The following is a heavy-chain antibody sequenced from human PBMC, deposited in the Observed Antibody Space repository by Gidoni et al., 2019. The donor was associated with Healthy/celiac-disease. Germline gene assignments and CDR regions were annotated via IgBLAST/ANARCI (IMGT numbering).Heavy chain of an antibody. CDR2: ISSSGSTI. CDR3: ASGLTTGVVVTAVDY. J-gene: IGHJ4*02. Sequence: QVQLLASGGGLVKPGGSLRLSCAASGFTFSYYDMGWIRQAPGKGLEWVSYISSSGSTIYYADSVKGRFTISRDNAKNSLYLQMNSLRAEDTAVYYCASGLTTGVVVTAVDYWGQGTLVTVSS. V-gene: IGHV3-11*01. D-gene: IGHD2-21*02. CDR1: GFTFSYYD.